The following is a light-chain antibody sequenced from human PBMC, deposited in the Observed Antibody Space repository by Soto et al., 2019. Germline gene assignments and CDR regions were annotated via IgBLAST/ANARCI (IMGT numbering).Light chain of an antibody. Sequence: EIVLTQSPGTLSLSPGERGTLSCRASQSVSSNYLAWYQQKPGQAPRLFIYGASSRATGIPDRFSGSGSGTDFTLTISRLEPEDFAVYYCQQYGSSPWTFGQGTKVDTK. CDR1: QSVSSNY. CDR3: QQYGSSPWT. V-gene: IGKV3-20*01. J-gene: IGKJ1*01. CDR2: GAS.